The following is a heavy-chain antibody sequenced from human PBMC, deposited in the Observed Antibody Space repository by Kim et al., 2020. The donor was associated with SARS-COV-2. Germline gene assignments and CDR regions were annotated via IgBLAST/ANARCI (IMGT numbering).Heavy chain of an antibody. J-gene: IGHJ4*02. V-gene: IGHV3-48*02. CDR1: GFTFSSYS. CDR2: ISSSSSTI. CDR3: ARGRGDPLLWFGEFSLHFDY. Sequence: GWSLRLSCAASGFTFSSYSMNWVRQAPGKGLEWVSYISSSSSTIYYADSVKGRFTISRDNAKNSLYLQMNSLRDEDTAVYYCARGRGDPLLWFGEFSLHFDYWGQGTLVTVSS. D-gene: IGHD3-10*01.